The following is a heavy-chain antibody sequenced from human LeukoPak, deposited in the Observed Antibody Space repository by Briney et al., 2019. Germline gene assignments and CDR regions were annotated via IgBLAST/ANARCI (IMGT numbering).Heavy chain of an antibody. Sequence: SETLSLTCTVSGGSISSYYWSWIRQPAGKGLEWIGRIYTSGSTNYNPSLKSRVTMSVDTSKNQSSLKLSSVTAADTAVYYCARDAYGSGWDNSGDYYYYGMDVWGQGTTVTVSS. V-gene: IGHV4-4*07. D-gene: IGHD6-19*01. CDR1: GGSISSYY. J-gene: IGHJ6*02. CDR3: ARDAYGSGWDNSGDYYYYGMDV. CDR2: IYTSGST.